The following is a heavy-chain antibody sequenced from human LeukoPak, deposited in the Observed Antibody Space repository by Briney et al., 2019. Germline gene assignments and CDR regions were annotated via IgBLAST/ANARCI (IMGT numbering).Heavy chain of an antibody. J-gene: IGHJ6*02. Sequence: PSETLSLTCTVSGGSISTGSHYWGWIRQPPVKGPEWIGSFYYSGSTYYNPSLKSRVTISVDTSKNQFSLKLSSVTAADTAVYYCARPHQDSYGFAPHKDVWGQGTTVTVSS. CDR1: GGSISTGSHY. CDR3: ARPHQDSYGFAPHKDV. D-gene: IGHD5-18*01. V-gene: IGHV4-39*01. CDR2: FYYSGST.